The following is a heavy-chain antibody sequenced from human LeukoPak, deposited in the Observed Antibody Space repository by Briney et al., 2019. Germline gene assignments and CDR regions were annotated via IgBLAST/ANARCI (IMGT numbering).Heavy chain of an antibody. D-gene: IGHD1-26*01. V-gene: IGHV3-23*01. CDR1: GCTFSSYA. Sequence: PGGSLRLSCAVSGCTFSSYAMSWVRQAPGEWLEWVSAISGGGGSTYYSDSVSGRFTISSDNSTNTLYLQMNSLRAEDTAVYYCANWDPRLYYYYGMDVGGQGTTVTVSS. CDR2: ISGGGGST. J-gene: IGHJ6*02. CDR3: ANWDPRLYYYYGMDV.